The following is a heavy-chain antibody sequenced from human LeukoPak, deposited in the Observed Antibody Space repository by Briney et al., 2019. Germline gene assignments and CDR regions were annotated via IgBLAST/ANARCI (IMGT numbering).Heavy chain of an antibody. V-gene: IGHV1-69*05. J-gene: IGHJ4*02. Sequence: ASVKVSCKASGGTFSSYAISWVRQAPGQGLEWMGGIIPIFGTANYAQKFQGRVTITMDESTSTAYMELSSLRSEDTAVYYCARTPASRRQLPDYWGQGTLVTVSS. CDR2: IIPIFGTA. CDR3: ARTPASRRQLPDY. CDR1: GGTFSSYA. D-gene: IGHD5-24*01.